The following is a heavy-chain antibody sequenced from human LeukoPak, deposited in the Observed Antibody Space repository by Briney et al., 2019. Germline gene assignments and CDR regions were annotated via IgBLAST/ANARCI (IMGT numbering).Heavy chain of an antibody. CDR2: IYYSGST. J-gene: IGHJ1*01. D-gene: IGHD6-6*01. V-gene: IGHV4-39*01. CDR3: ARQGASDYSSSYFQH. CDR1: GDSISSSSYY. Sequence: SETLSLTCTVSGDSISSSSYYWGWIRQPPGKGLKWIGNIYYSGSTFYNPSLKSRVTTSVDTSRNQFSLKLSSVTAADTAVYYCARQGASDYSSSYFQHWGQGTLVTVSS.